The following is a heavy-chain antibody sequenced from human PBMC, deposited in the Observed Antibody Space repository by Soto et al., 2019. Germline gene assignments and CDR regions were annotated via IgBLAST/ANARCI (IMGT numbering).Heavy chain of an antibody. D-gene: IGHD4-4*01. CDR3: VKVLTPLNDGNSWTFDM. V-gene: IGHV3-9*01. CDR2: VSWNSGRI. J-gene: IGHJ3*02. CDR1: GFTFDDYA. Sequence: GGSLRLSCAASGFTFDDYAMHWVRQAPGKGLEWVSGVSWNSGRIGYADSVEGRFTITRDDDKKSVYLQMNSLRTEDTALYYCVKVLTPLNDGNSWTFDMWGKGTMVTVSS.